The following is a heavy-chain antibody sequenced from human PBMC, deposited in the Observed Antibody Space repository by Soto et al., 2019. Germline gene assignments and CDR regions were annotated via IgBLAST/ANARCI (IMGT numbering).Heavy chain of an antibody. J-gene: IGHJ6*02. V-gene: IGHV1-18*01. CDR2: ISPYNDYT. CDR3: ARGGYYDAVWDKFTQYGLDV. Sequence: QVRLVQPAAEVKKPGASVKVSCKTSGYTFIRYGIAWVRQAPGQGLEWMGWISPYNDYTNYAQKFQGRVRMTADTSTKTVYLELRPLTSDDTAVYYCARGGYYDAVWDKFTQYGLDVWGQGTTVSVSS. CDR1: GYTFIRYG. D-gene: IGHD3-16*01.